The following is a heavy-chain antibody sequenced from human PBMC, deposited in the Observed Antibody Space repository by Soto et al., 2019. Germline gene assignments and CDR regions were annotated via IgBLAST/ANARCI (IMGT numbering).Heavy chain of an antibody. Sequence: SETLSLTCTVSGGSISTSSYYWGWIRQPPGKGLEWIGSIFYSGTTYYNPSLKSRVTISVDTSKNQYSLKLSSVTVADTAVYYCARHAVLWVPAAIGPYWGQGALVTAPQ. CDR2: IFYSGTT. D-gene: IGHD2-2*01. V-gene: IGHV4-39*01. CDR3: ARHAVLWVPAAIGPY. CDR1: GGSISTSSYY. J-gene: IGHJ4*02.